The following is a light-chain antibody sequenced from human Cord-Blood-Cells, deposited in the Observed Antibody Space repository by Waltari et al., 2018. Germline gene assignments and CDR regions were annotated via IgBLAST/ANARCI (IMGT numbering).Light chain of an antibody. CDR2: EVS. CDR3: SSYTSSSTVV. Sequence: QSALTQPASVSGSPGQSITISCTGPSSDVGGYNYLSWYQQHPGKAHKLMIYEVSNRPSGVSNRFSGSKSGNTASLTISGLQAEDEADYYCSSYTSSSTVVFGGGTKLTVL. V-gene: IGLV2-14*01. CDR1: SSDVGGYNY. J-gene: IGLJ2*01.